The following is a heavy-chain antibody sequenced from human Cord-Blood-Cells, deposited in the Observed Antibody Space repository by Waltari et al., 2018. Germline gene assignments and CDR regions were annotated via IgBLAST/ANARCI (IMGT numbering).Heavy chain of an antibody. CDR3: AKDEYSSSFDY. Sequence: VQRVESGGGVFQPGGSLGLSCAASGLPSSGYGMPWVRQAPGKGLEWVAVISYDGSNKYYADSVKGRFTISRDNSKNTLYLQMNSLRAEDTAVYYCAKDEYSSSFDYWGQGTLVTVSS. D-gene: IGHD6-6*01. J-gene: IGHJ4*02. V-gene: IGHV3-30*18. CDR1: GLPSSGYG. CDR2: ISYDGSNK.